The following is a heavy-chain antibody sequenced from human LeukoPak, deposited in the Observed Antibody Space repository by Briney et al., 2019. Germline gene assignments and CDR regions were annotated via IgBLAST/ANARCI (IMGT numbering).Heavy chain of an antibody. D-gene: IGHD3-10*02. CDR2: MSWNGVST. J-gene: IGHJ6*04. V-gene: IGHV3-20*04. Sequence: GGSLRLSCAVSGFNLDDYAMSWVRQVPGKGLEWVSSMSWNGVSTGYADSVKGRFTISRDNAKNSLYLQMNSLRAEDTTVYYCAELGITMIGGVWGKGTTVTISS. CDR1: GFNLDDYA. CDR3: AELGITMIGGV.